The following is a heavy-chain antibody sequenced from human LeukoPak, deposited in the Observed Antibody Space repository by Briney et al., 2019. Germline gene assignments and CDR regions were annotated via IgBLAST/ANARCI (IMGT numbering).Heavy chain of an antibody. CDR2: IYHSGST. Sequence: SETLSLTCTVSGGSISSYYWSWIRQPPGKGLEWIGYIYHSGSTYYNPSLKSRVTISVDRSKNQFSLKLSSVTAADTAVYYCARGGITTLGYWGQGTLVTVSS. CDR3: ARGGITTLGY. V-gene: IGHV4-59*12. CDR1: GGSISSYY. J-gene: IGHJ4*02. D-gene: IGHD4-11*01.